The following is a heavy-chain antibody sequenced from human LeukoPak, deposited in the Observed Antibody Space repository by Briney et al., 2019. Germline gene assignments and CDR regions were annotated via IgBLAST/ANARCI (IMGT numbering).Heavy chain of an antibody. CDR2: ISYDGSSE. Sequence: GSLRLSCAASGFTFSSYAMSWVRQAPGKGLEWVAVISYDGSSEYYADSVQGRFTVARDNSKNTLYLQMNSLRAEDTAVFYCVKDFRDGYNHPSYYFDSWGQGTLVTVSS. CDR1: GFTFSSYA. V-gene: IGHV3-30*18. CDR3: VKDFRDGYNHPSYYFDS. J-gene: IGHJ4*02. D-gene: IGHD5-12*01.